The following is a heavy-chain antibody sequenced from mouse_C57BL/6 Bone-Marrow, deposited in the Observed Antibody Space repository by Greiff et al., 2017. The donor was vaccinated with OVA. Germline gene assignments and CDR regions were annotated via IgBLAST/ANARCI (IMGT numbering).Heavy chain of an antibody. Sequence: QVQLQQPGAELVKPGASVKMSCKASGYTFTSYWITWVKQRPGQGLEWIGDIYPGRGRPNYNEKFKSKATLTVDTSSSTAYMQLSSLTSEDSAVYDCARSEITTVERDFAMDDWGQGTTVTVSS. V-gene: IGHV1-55*01. D-gene: IGHD1-1*01. J-gene: IGHJ4*01. CDR1: GYTFTSYW. CDR3: ARSEITTVERDFAMDD. CDR2: IYPGRGRP.